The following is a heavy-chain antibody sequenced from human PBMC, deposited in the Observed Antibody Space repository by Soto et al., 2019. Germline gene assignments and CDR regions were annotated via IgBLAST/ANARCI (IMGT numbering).Heavy chain of an antibody. Sequence: ASVKVSCKASGYTFSGYYMHWVRQAPGQGLEWMGWINPNSGGTNYAQKFQGWVTMTRDTSISTAYMELSRLTSDDTAVYFCARGDSGSYSGSGWFDPWGQGTLVTVSS. D-gene: IGHD1-26*01. V-gene: IGHV1-2*04. CDR3: ARGDSGSYSGSGWFDP. CDR1: GYTFSGYY. CDR2: INPNSGGT. J-gene: IGHJ5*02.